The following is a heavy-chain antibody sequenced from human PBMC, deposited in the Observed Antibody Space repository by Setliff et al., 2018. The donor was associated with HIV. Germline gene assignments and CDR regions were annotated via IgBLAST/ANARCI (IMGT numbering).Heavy chain of an antibody. D-gene: IGHD3-3*01. CDR2: MTPNSGNT. Sequence: ASVKVSCKASGYTFTNYDVNWLRQATGQGLEWMGWMTPNSGNTGSAQKFQGRVSMTRNISISTAYMELRSLTSEDTAVYFCARGLGALEWERRDGDAFDIWGQGTMVTVSS. CDR1: GYTFTNYD. V-gene: IGHV1-8*02. J-gene: IGHJ3*02. CDR3: ARGLGALEWERRDGDAFDI.